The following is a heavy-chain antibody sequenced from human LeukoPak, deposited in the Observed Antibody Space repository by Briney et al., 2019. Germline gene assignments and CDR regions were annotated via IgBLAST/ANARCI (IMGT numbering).Heavy chain of an antibody. CDR2: IHHSGST. CDR1: GYFISSGYY. CDR3: ARALGLRYFDWFPD. V-gene: IGHV4-38-2*02. D-gene: IGHD3-9*01. Sequence: SEALSLTCTVSGYFISSGYYWGWIRQPPGKGLQWIGSIHHSGSTYYDPSLKSRVTISVDTSKNQFSLKLSSVTAADTAVYYCARALGLRYFDWFPDWGQGTLVTVSS. J-gene: IGHJ4*02.